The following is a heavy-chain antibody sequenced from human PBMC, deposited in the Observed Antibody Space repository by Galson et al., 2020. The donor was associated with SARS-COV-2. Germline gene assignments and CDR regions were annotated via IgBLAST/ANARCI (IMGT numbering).Heavy chain of an antibody. CDR3: ARTFDSNGYTDY. CDR2: IYYSGST. D-gene: IGHD3-22*01. Sequence: ETSETLSLTCAVSGDSINRYYWSWIRRPPGKGLEWPGYIYYSGSTYYNPSLESRVTISVDTSKTQFSLRLTSVTAADTAVYYCARTFDSNGYTDYWGQGALVTVSP. J-gene: IGHJ4*02. V-gene: IGHV4-59*12. CDR1: GDSINRYY.